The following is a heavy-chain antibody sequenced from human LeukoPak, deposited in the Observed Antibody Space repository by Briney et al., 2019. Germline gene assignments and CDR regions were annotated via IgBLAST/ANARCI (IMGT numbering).Heavy chain of an antibody. D-gene: IGHD5-24*01. Sequence: ASVKVSCKASGYTFTSYYMHWVRQAPGQELQWMGIINPSDGSTGYVQKFQGRVTMTRDTSTSTVYMELSSLRYEDTAVYYCAVSRDGYDEDHWGQGTLVTVSS. J-gene: IGHJ4*02. CDR1: GYTFTSYY. CDR3: AVSRDGYDEDH. CDR2: INPSDGST. V-gene: IGHV1-46*01.